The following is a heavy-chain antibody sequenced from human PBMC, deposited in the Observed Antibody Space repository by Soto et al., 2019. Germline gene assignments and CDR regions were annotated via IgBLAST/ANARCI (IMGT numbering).Heavy chain of an antibody. V-gene: IGHV4-4*07. CDR2: IYSSGSA. CDR3: ATIVGANDY. J-gene: IGHJ4*02. CDR1: RASIYTYS. D-gene: IGHD1-26*01. Sequence: ASETLSLTCTVSRASIYTYSWTWIRQPAGKGLQWIGHIYSSGSANYSPSLKSRVSMSVDSSKNQISLKLSSVTAADTAVYYCATIVGANDYWGQGTLVTVS.